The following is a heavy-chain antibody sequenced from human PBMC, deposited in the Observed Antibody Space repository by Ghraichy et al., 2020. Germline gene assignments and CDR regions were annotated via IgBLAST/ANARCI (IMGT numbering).Heavy chain of an antibody. CDR3: ARDPERRGNEDAFDI. V-gene: IGHV1-2*02. J-gene: IGHJ3*02. Sequence: ASVKVSCKASGYTFTGYYMHWVRQAPGQGLEWMGWINPNSGGTNYAQKFQGRVTMTRDTSISTAYMELSRLRSDDTAVYYCARDPERRGNEDAFDIWGQGTMVTVSS. D-gene: IGHD4-23*01. CDR2: INPNSGGT. CDR1: GYTFTGYY.